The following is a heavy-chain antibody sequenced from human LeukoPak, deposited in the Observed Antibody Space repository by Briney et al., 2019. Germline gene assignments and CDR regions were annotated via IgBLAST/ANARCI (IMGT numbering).Heavy chain of an antibody. CDR3: ARVKSAAKPWFDP. CDR1: GGSFSGYY. D-gene: IGHD2-2*01. CDR2: INHSGST. Sequence: SETLSLTCAVYGGSFSGYYWSWIRQPPGKGLEWIGEINHSGSTNYNPSLKSRVTISVDTSKNQFSLKLNSVTAADTAVYYCARVKSAAKPWFDPWGQGTLVTVSS. J-gene: IGHJ5*02. V-gene: IGHV4-34*01.